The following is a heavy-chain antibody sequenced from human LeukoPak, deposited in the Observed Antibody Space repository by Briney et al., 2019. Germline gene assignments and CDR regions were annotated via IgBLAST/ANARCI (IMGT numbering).Heavy chain of an antibody. J-gene: IGHJ2*01. CDR3: ASLPGRGAVTTDGYWYFDL. V-gene: IGHV3-11*01. D-gene: IGHD4-17*01. CDR1: GFTFSDYY. Sequence: GGSLRLSCAASGFTFSDYYMSWIRQAPGKGLEWVSYISSTGSTIYYADSMKGRFTISRDNAKNSLYLEMNSLRAEDTAVYYCASLPGRGAVTTDGYWYFDLWGRGTLVTVSS. CDR2: ISSTGSTI.